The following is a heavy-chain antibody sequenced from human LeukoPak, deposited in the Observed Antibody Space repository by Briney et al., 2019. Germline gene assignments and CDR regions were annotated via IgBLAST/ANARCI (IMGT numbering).Heavy chain of an antibody. CDR3: VRWATSSDL. CDR2: IKQDGSDK. D-gene: IGHD3/OR15-3a*01. Sequence: GGSLRLSCEASGFNHSNYWMSWVRQAPWKGPAWVANIKQDGSDKYYVDSVTGRFTISRDDAKDSLFLQMNSLRAEDTAVYYCVRWATSSDLWSQGTLVTVSS. V-gene: IGHV3-7*01. J-gene: IGHJ4*02. CDR1: GFNHSNYW.